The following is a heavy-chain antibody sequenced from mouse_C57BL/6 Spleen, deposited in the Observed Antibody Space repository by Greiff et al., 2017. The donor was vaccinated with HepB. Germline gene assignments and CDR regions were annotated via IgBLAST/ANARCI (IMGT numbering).Heavy chain of an antibody. CDR1: GYAFSSYW. CDR3: ARWVLRNYAMDY. V-gene: IGHV1-80*01. J-gene: IGHJ4*01. D-gene: IGHD1-1*01. Sequence: VQLQQSGAELVKPGASVKISCKASGYAFSSYWMNWVKQRPGKGLEWIGQIYPGDGDTNYNGKFKGTATLTADKSSSTAYMQLSSRTSEDSAVYFCARWVLRNYAMDYWGQGTSVTVAS. CDR2: IYPGDGDT.